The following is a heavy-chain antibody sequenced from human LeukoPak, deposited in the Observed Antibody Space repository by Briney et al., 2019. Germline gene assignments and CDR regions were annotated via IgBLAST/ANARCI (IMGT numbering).Heavy chain of an antibody. D-gene: IGHD2-15*01. Sequence: GGSLRLSCAASGFTFSRYAMHWARQAPGKGLEWVALISYDGSNEYYADSVKGRFTISRDNSKNTVYLQVNSLRAEDTAVYSCAKEACSGSCHSDYFDYWGLGTLVTVSS. CDR3: AKEACSGSCHSDYFDY. J-gene: IGHJ4*02. V-gene: IGHV3-30-3*01. CDR1: GFTFSRYA. CDR2: ISYDGSNE.